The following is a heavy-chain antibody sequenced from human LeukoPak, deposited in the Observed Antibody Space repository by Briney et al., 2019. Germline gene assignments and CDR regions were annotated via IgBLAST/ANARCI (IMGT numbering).Heavy chain of an antibody. D-gene: IGHD6-13*01. Sequence: ASVKVSCKASGYTFTGYYMHWVRQAPGQGLEWMGRVNPNSGGTNYAQKFQGRVTMTRDTAISTAYMELSRLRSDDTAVYYCARALKGIAAAKLGLAYWGQGTLVTLSS. CDR3: ARALKGIAAAKLGLAY. V-gene: IGHV1-2*06. J-gene: IGHJ4*02. CDR2: VNPNSGGT. CDR1: GYTFTGYY.